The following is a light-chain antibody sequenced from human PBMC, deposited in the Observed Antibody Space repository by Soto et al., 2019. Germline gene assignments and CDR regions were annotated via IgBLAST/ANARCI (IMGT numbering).Light chain of an antibody. CDR2: DVS. V-gene: IGLV2-11*01. CDR1: SSDVGTYDF. CDR3: CSYAVTFYV. Sequence: QSVLTQPRSVSGSPGQSVTISCTGTSSDVGTYDFVSWYQQHPGKAPRLMIFDVSERPSGVPDRFSGSKSGNTASLTISGLQAEDEADYYCCSYAVTFYVFGTGTKLTVL. J-gene: IGLJ1*01.